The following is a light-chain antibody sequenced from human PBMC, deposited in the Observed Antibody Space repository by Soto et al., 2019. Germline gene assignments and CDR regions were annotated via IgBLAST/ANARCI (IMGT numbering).Light chain of an antibody. Sequence: DILLTQSPSSLSSSVGERVTITCRASQSISSYLFWYPQKPGKATKLLIYAASRVQSGVPSRFSGSGSGTDFTLTISSLQPEDFATYYCQQSYRTPRTFGQGTKVDIK. CDR2: AAS. J-gene: IGKJ1*01. V-gene: IGKV1-39*01. CDR3: QQSYRTPRT. CDR1: QSISSY.